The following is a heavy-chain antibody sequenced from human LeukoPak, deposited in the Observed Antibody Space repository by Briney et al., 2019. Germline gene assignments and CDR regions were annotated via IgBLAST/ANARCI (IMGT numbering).Heavy chain of an antibody. CDR3: ARDKMTFLAAAGTYYYYGMDV. J-gene: IGHJ6*02. Sequence: GGSLRLSCAASGFTVSSNYMSWVRQAPGKGLEWVSVIYSGGTTYYADSVKGRFTISRDNSKNTLYLQMNSLRVEDTAVYYCARDKMTFLAAAGTYYYYGMDVWGQGTTVTVSS. V-gene: IGHV3-53*01. CDR1: GFTVSSNY. CDR2: IYSGGTT. D-gene: IGHD6-13*01.